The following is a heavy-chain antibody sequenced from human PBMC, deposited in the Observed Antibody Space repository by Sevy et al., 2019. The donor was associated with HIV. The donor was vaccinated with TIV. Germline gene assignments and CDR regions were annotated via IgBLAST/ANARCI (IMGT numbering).Heavy chain of an antibody. CDR1: GFTFSRYS. Sequence: GGSLSLSCAASGFTFSRYSMNWVRQAPGKGLEWVSYISSSSSTVYYPDSVKGRFTISRDNAKNSLYLQMSSLRDEDTAVYYCAKAGDPGYASSPTYYYGMDVWGQGTTVTVPS. CDR3: AKAGDPGYASSPTYYYGMDV. V-gene: IGHV3-48*02. CDR2: ISSSSSTV. D-gene: IGHD6-13*01. J-gene: IGHJ6*02.